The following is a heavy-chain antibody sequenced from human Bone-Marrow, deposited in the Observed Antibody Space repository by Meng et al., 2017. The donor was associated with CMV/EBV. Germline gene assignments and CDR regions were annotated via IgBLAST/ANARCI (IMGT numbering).Heavy chain of an antibody. Sequence: ASVKVSCKASGGTFSSYAISWVRQAPGQGLEWMGIINPSGGSTSYAQKFQGRVTMTRDTSTSTDYMELSSLRSEDTAVYYCARGLPKLAARARYENYYYYGMDVWGQGTTVTVSS. V-gene: IGHV1-46*01. CDR3: ARGLPKLAARARYENYYYYGMDV. CDR2: INPSGGST. D-gene: IGHD6-6*01. J-gene: IGHJ6*02. CDR1: GGTFSSYA.